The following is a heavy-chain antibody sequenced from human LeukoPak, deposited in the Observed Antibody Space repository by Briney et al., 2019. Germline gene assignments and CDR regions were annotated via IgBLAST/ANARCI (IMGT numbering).Heavy chain of an antibody. D-gene: IGHD3-3*01. CDR3: ARVMSGSYVTLDV. CDR2: IRTDGLET. V-gene: IGHV3-74*01. CDR1: GFTFSSYA. Sequence: PGGSLRLSCAASGFTFSSYAMNWVRQAPGKGLVWVSRIRTDGLETSYEDSVKGRFTVSRDNAKNTLFLQMNSLRAEDTAVYYCARVMSGSYVTLDVWGQGTMVTVSS. J-gene: IGHJ3*01.